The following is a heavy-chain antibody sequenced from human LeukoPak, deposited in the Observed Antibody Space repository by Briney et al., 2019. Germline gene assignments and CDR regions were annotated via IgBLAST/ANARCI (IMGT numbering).Heavy chain of an antibody. Sequence: PSETLSLTCTVSGGSISNYYWSWIRQPPGKGLEWIGYIYYSGSTNYNPSLKSRVTISVDTSKNQFSLKLSSVTAADTAVYYCARNPGLDYWGQGTLVTVSS. CDR3: ARNPGLDY. CDR1: GGSISNYY. D-gene: IGHD3-10*01. V-gene: IGHV4-59*01. J-gene: IGHJ4*02. CDR2: IYYSGST.